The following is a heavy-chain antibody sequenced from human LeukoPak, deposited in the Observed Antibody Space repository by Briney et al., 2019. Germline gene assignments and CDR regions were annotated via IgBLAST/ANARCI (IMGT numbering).Heavy chain of an antibody. Sequence: GKSLRLSCAASGFTFSSNTMHWVRQAPGKGLEWVAVISYDGSHKYYADSVKGRFTISRDNAKNSLYLQMNSLRAEDTAVYYCARTAYTSGWEDYWGQGTLVTVSS. CDR3: ARTAYTSGWEDY. D-gene: IGHD6-19*01. CDR1: GFTFSSNT. V-gene: IGHV3-30*04. J-gene: IGHJ4*02. CDR2: ISYDGSHK.